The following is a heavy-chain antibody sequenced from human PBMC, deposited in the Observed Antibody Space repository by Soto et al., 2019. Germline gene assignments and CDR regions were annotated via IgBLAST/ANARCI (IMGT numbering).Heavy chain of an antibody. V-gene: IGHV4-59*01. CDR3: AREWSVLYGGNSYNWFDP. Sequence: PSETLSLTCTVSGGSISSYYWSWIRQPPGKGLERIGYIYYSGSTNYNPSLKSRVTISVDTSKNQFSLKLSSVTAADTAMYYCAREWSVLYGGNSYNWFDPWGQGTLVTVSS. CDR1: GGSISSYY. J-gene: IGHJ5*02. D-gene: IGHD2-8*02. CDR2: IYYSGST.